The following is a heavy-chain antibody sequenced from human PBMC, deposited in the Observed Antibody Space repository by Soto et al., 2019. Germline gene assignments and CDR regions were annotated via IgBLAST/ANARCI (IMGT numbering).Heavy chain of an antibody. V-gene: IGHV4-31*03. CDR1: GASISSGGYC. Sequence: LSPTFTVFGASISSGGYCRSWIRHHPVKVMEWIGYIYNSRFTYYNPTLKTRVTISVDTSKNQFSLKLSSGAAADTAVYYCARSSDPWGQGTLVTVSS. J-gene: IGHJ5*02. CDR3: ARSSDP. CDR2: IYNSRFT.